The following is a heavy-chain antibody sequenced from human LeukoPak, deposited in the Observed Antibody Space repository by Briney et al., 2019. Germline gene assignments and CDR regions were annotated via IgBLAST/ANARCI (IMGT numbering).Heavy chain of an antibody. CDR2: ISGSGDST. J-gene: IGHJ4*02. V-gene: IGHV3-23*01. Sequence: GGSLRLSCAASGFTFSSNVMSWVRQAPGKGLECVSVISGSGDSTYYADSVKGRFTISRDNAKNSLYLQMNSLRAEDTAVYYCARGPYYYDSSGFGVFDYWGQGTLVTVSS. CDR3: ARGPYYYDSSGFGVFDY. CDR1: GFTFSSNV. D-gene: IGHD3-22*01.